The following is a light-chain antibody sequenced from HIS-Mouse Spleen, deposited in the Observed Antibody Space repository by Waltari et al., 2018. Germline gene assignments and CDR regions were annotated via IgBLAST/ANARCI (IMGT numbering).Light chain of an antibody. V-gene: IGLV2-14*03. CDR1: SSDVGGYNY. CDR2: DVS. CDR3: SSYTSSSTLVV. J-gene: IGLJ2*01. Sequence: QSALTQPASVSGSPGQSITISCTGTSSDVGGYNYVSWYQQHPCKAPKLMIYDVSNRPAGLSNRSSGSKSGNTASLTISGLQAEDEADYYCSSYTSSSTLVVFGGGTKLTVL.